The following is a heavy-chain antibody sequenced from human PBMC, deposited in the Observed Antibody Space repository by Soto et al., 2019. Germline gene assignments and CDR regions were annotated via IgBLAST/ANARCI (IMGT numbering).Heavy chain of an antibody. CDR2: IYYSGSA. D-gene: IGHD3-10*01. CDR3: ATHEAANYFISTEPAGSDGDYYYLDV. V-gene: IGHV4-39*01. CDR1: GGSSSSSSHH. J-gene: IGHJ6*03. Sequence: SETLSLTCTVSGGSSSSSSHHWAWIRQPPGKGLEWIGCIYYSGSAYYNPSLKSRVTISVDTSKNQFSLKLSSVTAADTAVYYWATHEAANYFISTEPAGSDGDYYYLDVWGKGTTVTVSS.